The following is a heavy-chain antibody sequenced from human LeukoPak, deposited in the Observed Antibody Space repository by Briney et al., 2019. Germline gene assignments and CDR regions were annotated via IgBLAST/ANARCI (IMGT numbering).Heavy chain of an antibody. CDR1: GYSFTNYW. V-gene: IGHV5-51*01. D-gene: IGHD1-1*01. CDR3: ARYTTGAFDY. CDR2: IYPGDSDT. Sequence: GESLKISCKGSGYSFTNYWIGWVRQMPGKGMEWMGIIYPGDSDTRYSPSLQGQVTITADKSISTAYLQWSSLKASDTAMYYCARYTTGAFDYWGQGTLVTVSS. J-gene: IGHJ4*02.